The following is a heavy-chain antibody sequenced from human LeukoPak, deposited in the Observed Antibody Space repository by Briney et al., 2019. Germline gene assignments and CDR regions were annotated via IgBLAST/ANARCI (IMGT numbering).Heavy chain of an antibody. CDR1: GFTFSSYD. CDR2: IGTAGDT. Sequence: GGSLRLSCAASGFTFSSYDMHWVRQATGKGLEWVSGIGTAGDTYYSGSVRGRFTISRDNSKNTLYLQMNSLRAEDTAVYYCAKSSGPGGYYYYGMDVWGQGTTVTVSS. V-gene: IGHV3-13*01. CDR3: AKSSGPGGYYYYGMDV. J-gene: IGHJ6*02. D-gene: IGHD6-19*01.